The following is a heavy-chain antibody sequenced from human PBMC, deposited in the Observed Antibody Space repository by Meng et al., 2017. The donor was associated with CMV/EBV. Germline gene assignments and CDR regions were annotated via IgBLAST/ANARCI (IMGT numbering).Heavy chain of an antibody. CDR2: INPNSGGT. CDR3: AERDGYKGAFDI. CDR1: GYTFTGYY. Sequence: ASVKVSCKASGYTFTGYYMHWVRQAPGQGLEWMGWINPNSGGTNYAQKFQGRVTMTRDTSISTAYMELSRLRSDDTAVYYCAERDGYKGAFDIWGQGTMVTVSS. V-gene: IGHV1-2*02. D-gene: IGHD5-24*01. J-gene: IGHJ3*02.